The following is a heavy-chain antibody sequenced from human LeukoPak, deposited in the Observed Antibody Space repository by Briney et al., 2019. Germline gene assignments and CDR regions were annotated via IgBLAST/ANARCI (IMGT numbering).Heavy chain of an antibody. D-gene: IGHD5-18*01. V-gene: IGHV3-49*04. J-gene: IGHJ4*02. CDR3: TPTTPGYSYGIY. Sequence: GGSLRLSCTASGFTFGDYAMSWVRQAPGKGLEWVGFIRSKAYGGTAEYAASVKGRFTISRDDSKSIAYLQMNSLKTEDTAVYYCTPTTPGYSYGIYWGKGTLVTVSS. CDR2: IRSKAYGGTA. CDR1: GFTFGDYA.